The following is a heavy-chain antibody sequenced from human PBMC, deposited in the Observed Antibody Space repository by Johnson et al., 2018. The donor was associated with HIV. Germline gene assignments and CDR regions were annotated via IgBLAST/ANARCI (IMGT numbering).Heavy chain of an antibody. CDR3: AKDGDDGDGPDGTKGAFDI. D-gene: IGHD5-24*01. Sequence: VQLVESGGGVVQPGGSLSLSCAASGFAFSTYGIHWVRQPPGKGLEWVTFILFDGIKTYYVDSVKARFTISRDDARNTLYLQMNSLRIEDTGLYYCAKDGDDGDGPDGTKGAFDIWGQGTMVTVSS. V-gene: IGHV3-30*02. CDR1: GFAFSTYG. CDR2: ILFDGIKT. J-gene: IGHJ3*02.